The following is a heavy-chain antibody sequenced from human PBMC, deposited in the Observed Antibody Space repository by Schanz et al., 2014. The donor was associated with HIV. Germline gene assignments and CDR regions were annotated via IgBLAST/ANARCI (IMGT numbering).Heavy chain of an antibody. D-gene: IGHD3-22*01. CDR1: GFSFSNSA. J-gene: IGHJ5*02. Sequence: EVQLLESGGGLVLSGGPLRLSCAASGFSFSNSAMTWVRQAPGKGPEWVSAISGSGGSKYYADSVKGRFTISRDNSKNTLYMQMNSLRVEDTAVYYCAKDMRNYYEWGDWFDPWGQGTLVTVSS. CDR2: ISGSGGSK. V-gene: IGHV3-23*01. CDR3: AKDMRNYYEWGDWFDP.